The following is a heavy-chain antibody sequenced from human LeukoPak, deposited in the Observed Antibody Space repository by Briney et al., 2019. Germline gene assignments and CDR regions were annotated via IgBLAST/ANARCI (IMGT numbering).Heavy chain of an antibody. CDR2: IGANVGST. Sequence: GSLRLSCVASGFTFSTFAMYWLRQAPGKGLEWVSAIGANVGSTSYADSVRGRFAISRDNSRNTLYLQMSSLRTDDTATYYCTKSTDYWYYGMDVWGQGTTVTVSS. V-gene: IGHV3-23*01. D-gene: IGHD2-8*02. J-gene: IGHJ6*02. CDR1: GFTFSTFA. CDR3: TKSTDYWYYGMDV.